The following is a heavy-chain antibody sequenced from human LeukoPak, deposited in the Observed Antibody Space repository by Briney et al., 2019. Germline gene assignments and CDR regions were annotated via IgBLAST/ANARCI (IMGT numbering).Heavy chain of an antibody. J-gene: IGHJ4*02. CDR1: GGTFSSYA. CDR3: ARDLQGITIPRI. Sequence: ASVKVSCKASGGTFSSYAISWVRQAPGQGLEWMGRIIPILGIANYAQKFQGRATITADKSTSTAYMELSSLRSEDTAVYYCARDLQGITIPRIWGQGTLVTVSS. CDR2: IIPILGIA. V-gene: IGHV1-69*04. D-gene: IGHD3-10*01.